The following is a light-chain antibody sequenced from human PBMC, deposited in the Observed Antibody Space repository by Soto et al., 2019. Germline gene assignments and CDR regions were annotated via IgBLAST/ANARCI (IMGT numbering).Light chain of an antibody. CDR1: QSVSSN. V-gene: IGKV3-15*01. Sequence: EIVITQSPSTLSLSLFERSTLSCRASQSVSSNLAWYQQKPGQAPRLLIYGASTRATGIPARFSGSGSGTEFTLTISSLQSEDFAVYYCQQYNNWPPITFGQGTRLEIK. CDR2: GAS. CDR3: QQYNNWPPIT. J-gene: IGKJ5*01.